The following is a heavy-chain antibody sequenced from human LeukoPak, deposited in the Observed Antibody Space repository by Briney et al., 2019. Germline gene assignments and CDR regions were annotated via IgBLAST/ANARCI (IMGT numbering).Heavy chain of an antibody. CDR1: GFTFSSYG. CDR3: AKESRWEPPDY. V-gene: IGHV3-30*02. J-gene: IGHJ4*02. D-gene: IGHD1-26*01. CDR2: IRYDGSNK. Sequence: PGGSLRLSCAASGFTFSSYGMHWVRQAPGKGLEWVAFIRYDGSNKYYAGSVKGRFTISRDNSKNTLYLQMNSLRAEDTAVYYCAKESRWEPPDYWGQGTLVTVSS.